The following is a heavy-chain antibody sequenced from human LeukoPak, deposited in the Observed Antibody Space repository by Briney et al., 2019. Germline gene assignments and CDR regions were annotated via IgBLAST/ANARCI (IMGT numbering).Heavy chain of an antibody. V-gene: IGHV3-30*02. CDR3: ARGEALLTGYYNPHRWFDP. CDR2: IRYTARDK. J-gene: IGHJ5*02. CDR1: GFTFSYYG. Sequence: GGSLRLSCTASGFTFSYYGMHWVRQAPGKGLEWVAFIRYTARDKYYADSVKGRFTISRDNSKNTLYLQMNSLRVEDTAVYYCARGEALLTGYYNPHRWFDPWGQGTLVTVSS. D-gene: IGHD3-9*01.